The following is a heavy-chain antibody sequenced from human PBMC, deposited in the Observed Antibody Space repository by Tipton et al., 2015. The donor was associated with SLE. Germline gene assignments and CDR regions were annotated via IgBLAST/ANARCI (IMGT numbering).Heavy chain of an antibody. Sequence: TLSLTCTVSGGSITSNGYYWSWIRHHPGKGLEWIGYISYKGITYYNPSLRSRVSISVDTSKNQFSLKLRSVTAADTAAYYCARGDYYGAGSFLHSYYFYMDVWGNGTTVTVSS. V-gene: IGHV4-31*03. CDR1: GGSITSNGYY. CDR3: ARGDYYGAGSFLHSYYFYMDV. CDR2: ISYKGIT. J-gene: IGHJ6*03. D-gene: IGHD3-10*01.